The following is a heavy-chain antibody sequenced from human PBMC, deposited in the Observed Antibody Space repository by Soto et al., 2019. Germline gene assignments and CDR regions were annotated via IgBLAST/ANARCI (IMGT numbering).Heavy chain of an antibody. V-gene: IGHV3-15*07. CDR3: ATVPYCSGHT. CDR1: RFNFSAAW. J-gene: IGHJ4*02. Sequence: EMHLVQSGGGLVKPGGSLRLSCVASRFNFSAAWLNWFLQAPGKGLEWVGRIKPKSASGTADYAAPLKGRFTISRDDSQNTLHLQMDTLKTEDTAVYYCATVPYCSGHTWGLGALVTVCS. CDR2: IKPKSASGTA. D-gene: IGHD2-15*01.